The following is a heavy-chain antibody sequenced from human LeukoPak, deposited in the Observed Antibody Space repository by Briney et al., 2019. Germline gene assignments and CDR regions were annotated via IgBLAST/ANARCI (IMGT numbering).Heavy chain of an antibody. V-gene: IGHV1-69*05. J-gene: IGHJ4*02. CDR2: IIPIFGTA. Sequence: GASVKVSYKASGGPFSSYAISWVRQAPGQGLEWMGRIIPIFGTANYAQKFQGRVTITTDESTSTAYMELSSLRSEDTAVYYCARDRIFEYSSIKFDYWGQGTLVTVSS. CDR3: ARDRIFEYSSIKFDY. CDR1: GGPFSSYA. D-gene: IGHD6-6*01.